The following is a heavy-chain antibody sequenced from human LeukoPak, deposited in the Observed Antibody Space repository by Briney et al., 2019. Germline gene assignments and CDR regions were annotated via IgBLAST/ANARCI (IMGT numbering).Heavy chain of an antibody. CDR2: INPNSGGT. CDR3: ARDLENYFDSSGYYRTWFDY. CDR1: GYTFTGYY. Sequence: ASVKVSCKASGYTFTGYYMHWVRQAPGQGLEWMGWINPNSGGTNYAQKFQGRVTMTRDTSLSTAYMELSRLTSDDTAVYYCARDLENYFDSSGYYRTWFDYWGQGTLVTVSS. V-gene: IGHV1-2*02. J-gene: IGHJ4*02. D-gene: IGHD3-22*01.